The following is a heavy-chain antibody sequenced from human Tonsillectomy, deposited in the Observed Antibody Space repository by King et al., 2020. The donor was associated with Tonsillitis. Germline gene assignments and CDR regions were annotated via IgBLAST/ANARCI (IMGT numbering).Heavy chain of an antibody. CDR3: ARVPRYGSSGYYYDY. Sequence: QLQESGPGLVKPSETLSLTCTVSGGSISSYYWSWIRQPPGKGLEWIGYIYYSGSTNYNPSLKSRVTISVDTSKNQFSLKLSSVTAAYTAVYYCARVPRYGSSGYYYDYWGQGTLVTVSS. J-gene: IGHJ4*02. V-gene: IGHV4-59*01. D-gene: IGHD3-22*01. CDR2: IYYSGST. CDR1: GGSISSYY.